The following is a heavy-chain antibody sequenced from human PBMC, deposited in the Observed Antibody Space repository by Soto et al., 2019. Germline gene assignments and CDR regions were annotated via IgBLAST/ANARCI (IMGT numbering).Heavy chain of an antibody. Sequence: SETLSLTCAVSGDSISGNNWWSWVRQSPGKGLEWIGEIYHTGKATYNPSLKTRVTLSIDMTNNHVSLILNSVTAADTAVYYCARVGPWVPYYYDSSPYTFENWFDPWGQGTLVTVSS. CDR3: ARVGPWVPYYYDSSPYTFENWFDP. CDR2: IYHTGKA. V-gene: IGHV4-4*02. D-gene: IGHD3-22*01. CDR1: GDSISGNNW. J-gene: IGHJ5*02.